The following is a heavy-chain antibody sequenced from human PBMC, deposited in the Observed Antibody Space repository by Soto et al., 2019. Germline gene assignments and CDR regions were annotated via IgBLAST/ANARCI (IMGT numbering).Heavy chain of an antibody. CDR3: ARELERVFDY. Sequence: QVQLVESGGGVVQPGRSLRLSCAASGFPFSSYAMHWVRQAPGKGLEWVAVIAYDGRNKYYADSVKGRFTISRDNSKNTLYLQMNSLRIEDTAVYYCARELERVFDYWGQGTLVTVSS. V-gene: IGHV3-30*04. J-gene: IGHJ4*02. CDR1: GFPFSSYA. D-gene: IGHD1-1*01. CDR2: IAYDGRNK.